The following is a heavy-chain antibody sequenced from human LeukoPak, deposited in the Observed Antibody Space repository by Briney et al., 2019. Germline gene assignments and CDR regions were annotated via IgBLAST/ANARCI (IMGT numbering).Heavy chain of an antibody. V-gene: IGHV4-4*08. CDR1: GFTFDDYG. J-gene: IGHJ3*02. CDR3: ARDSKLRWDAAFDI. Sequence: TGGSLRLSCAASGFTFDDYGMSWVRQAPGKGLEWIGRIYTSGSTNYNPSLKSRVTISVDTSKNQFSLKLSSVTAADTAVSYCARDSKLRWDAAFDIWGQGTMVTVSS. D-gene: IGHD1-26*01. CDR2: IYTSGST.